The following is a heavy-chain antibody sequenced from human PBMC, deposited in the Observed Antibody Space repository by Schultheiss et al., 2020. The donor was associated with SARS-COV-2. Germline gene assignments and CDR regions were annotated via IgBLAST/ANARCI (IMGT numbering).Heavy chain of an antibody. D-gene: IGHD2-21*02. CDR3: ARGPSGAVTVGDY. J-gene: IGHJ4*02. CDR2: INMDETRT. CDR1: GFTFGNHW. Sequence: GESLKISCVASGFTFGNHWMHWVRVGPEKGLEWVSCINMDETRTTYADAVKGRFTISRDNAKNTLYLQVNSLRVEDTAVYYCARGPSGAVTVGDYWGQGALVTVSS. V-gene: IGHV3-74*01.